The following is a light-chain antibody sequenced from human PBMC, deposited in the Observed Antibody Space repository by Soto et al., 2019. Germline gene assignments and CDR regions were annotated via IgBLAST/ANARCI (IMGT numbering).Light chain of an antibody. CDR2: GAS. Sequence: IVRTQSPATLSVSPGERATLSCRASQNILSNLAWYQQKPGQAPRLLIYGASTRATGIPDRFSGSGSGTEFTLTISRLEPEDFEVYYCQQYDTSPRTFGQGTKVDIK. CDR1: QNILSN. V-gene: IGKV3D-15*01. CDR3: QQYDTSPRT. J-gene: IGKJ1*01.